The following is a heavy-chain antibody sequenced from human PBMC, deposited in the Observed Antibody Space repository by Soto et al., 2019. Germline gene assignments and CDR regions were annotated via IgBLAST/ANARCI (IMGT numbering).Heavy chain of an antibody. J-gene: IGHJ4*02. CDR2: IIPIFGTA. CDR3: AREKGRYDYVWGSYRYEGYYFDY. Sequence: SVKVSCNASGGTFRSYAISWVRQAPGQGLEWMGGIIPIFGTANYAQKFQGRVTITADESTSTAYMELSSLRSGDTAVYYCAREKGRYDYVWGSYRYEGYYFDYWGQGTLVTIS. V-gene: IGHV1-69*13. D-gene: IGHD3-16*02. CDR1: GGTFRSYA.